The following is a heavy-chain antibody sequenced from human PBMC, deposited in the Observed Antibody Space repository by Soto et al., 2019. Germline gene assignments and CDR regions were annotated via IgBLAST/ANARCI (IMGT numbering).Heavy chain of an antibody. D-gene: IGHD3-16*01. CDR2: FRESGGTT. J-gene: IGHJ4*02. Sequence: VHLSESGGGLVQPGGSLRLSCAASGLTFSSSAMSWVRQAPGKGLEWVATFRESGGTTHYADSVKGRITISRDASKNMLNLQMNSLRAEDTAIYYCAKDSHWGIIAPTHDYWGQGTRVTVSS. CDR3: AKDSHWGIIAPTHDY. CDR1: GLTFSSSA. V-gene: IGHV3-23*01.